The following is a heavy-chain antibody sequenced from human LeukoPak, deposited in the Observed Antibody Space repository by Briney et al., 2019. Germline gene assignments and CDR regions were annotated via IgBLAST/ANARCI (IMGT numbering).Heavy chain of an antibody. D-gene: IGHD2-2*01. J-gene: IGHJ4*02. CDR2: IRYDGSNK. CDR3: AKDPGVVPAHYFDY. CDR1: GFTFSSYG. Sequence: PGGSLRLSCAASGFTFSSYGMHWVRQAPGKGLEWVAFIRYDGSNKYYADSVKGRFTISRDNSKNTLSLQMNSLRAEDTAVYYCAKDPGVVPAHYFDYWGQGTLVTVSS. V-gene: IGHV3-30*02.